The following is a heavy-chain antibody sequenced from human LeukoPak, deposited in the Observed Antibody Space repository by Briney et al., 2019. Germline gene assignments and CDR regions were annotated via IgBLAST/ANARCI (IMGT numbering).Heavy chain of an antibody. CDR1: GYSFTDYY. V-gene: IGHV1-2*02. CDR2: VNPSGGAT. J-gene: IGHJ4*02. CDR3: ATYTSAIQYFLY. Sequence: ASVKVSCKPSGYSFTDYYIHWVRQAPGQGPEWMGWVNPSGGATKYAQKFQDRVTMTSDTSISTAYLEMSGLTSDDTAVYYCATYTSAIQYFLYWGLGTLVTVSS. D-gene: IGHD6-19*01.